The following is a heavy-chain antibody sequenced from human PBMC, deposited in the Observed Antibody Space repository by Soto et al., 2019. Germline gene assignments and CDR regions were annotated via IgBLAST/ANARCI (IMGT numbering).Heavy chain of an antibody. J-gene: IGHJ5*02. CDR1: GGSISSYY. D-gene: IGHD1-1*01. Sequence: SETLSLTCTVSGGSISSYYWSWIRQPPGKGLEWIGYIYYSGSTNYNPSLKSRVTISVDTSKNQFSLKLSSVTAADTAVYYCAREVQLERLNWFDPWGQGTLVTVSS. V-gene: IGHV4-59*12. CDR3: AREVQLERLNWFDP. CDR2: IYYSGST.